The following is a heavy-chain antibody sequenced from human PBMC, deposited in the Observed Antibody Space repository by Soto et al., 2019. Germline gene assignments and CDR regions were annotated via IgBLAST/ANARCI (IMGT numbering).Heavy chain of an antibody. D-gene: IGHD2-21*02. Sequence: QVQLVEAGGGVVQPGRSLRLSCAASGFIFSPYTMHWVRQTPGKGLEWGAVISYDGNDKYYADSVKGRFTISRDNSKNTLYLQMNSLRADDTALYYCARGGGFCGADCYKGGIDYWGQGTLVTVSS. CDR1: GFIFSPYT. V-gene: IGHV3-30-3*01. CDR3: ARGGGFCGADCYKGGIDY. J-gene: IGHJ4*02. CDR2: ISYDGNDK.